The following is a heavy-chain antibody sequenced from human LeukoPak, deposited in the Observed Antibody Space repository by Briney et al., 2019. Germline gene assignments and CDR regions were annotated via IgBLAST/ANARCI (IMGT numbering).Heavy chain of an antibody. D-gene: IGHD2-2*01. V-gene: IGHV1-69*13. J-gene: IGHJ6*03. CDR1: GGTFSNYA. CDR3: ARDHCSSSSCPRYNYYMDV. Sequence: SVKVSCKASGGTFSNYAISWVRQAPGQGLEWMGGIIPLFDTADYAQKFQGRLTITADESTSTAYMELSSLRAEDTAVYYCARDHCSSSSCPRYNYYMDVWGKGTTVTISS. CDR2: IIPLFDTA.